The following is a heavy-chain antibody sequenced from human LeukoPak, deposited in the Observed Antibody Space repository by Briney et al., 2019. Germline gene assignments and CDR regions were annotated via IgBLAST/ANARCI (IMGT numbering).Heavy chain of an antibody. D-gene: IGHD1-14*01. CDR3: ATAFTPGKPKDY. CDR2: FYPEDGET. V-gene: IGHV1-24*01. CDR1: GYTLTELS. J-gene: IGHJ4*02. Sequence: ASVKVSCKVSGYTLTELSMHWVRQAPGKGLEWMGGFYPEDGETIYAQKFQGRVTMTEDTSTDTAYMELSSLRSEDTAVYYCATAFTPGKPKDYWGQGTLVTVSS.